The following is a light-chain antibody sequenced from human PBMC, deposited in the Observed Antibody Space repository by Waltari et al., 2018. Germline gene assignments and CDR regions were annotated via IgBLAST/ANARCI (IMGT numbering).Light chain of an antibody. CDR2: EVS. V-gene: IGLV2-8*01. J-gene: IGLJ2*01. CDR3: SSFAGSSQML. CDR1: SSDFGGFDY. Sequence: QSALTQPPSASGSPGQSFTISCTGPSSDFGGFDYVSWYQQHPGKVPRLMIYEVSKRPSGVPDRFSGSKSGNTASLTVSGLQVEDEADYYCSSFAGSSQMLFGGGTKLTVL.